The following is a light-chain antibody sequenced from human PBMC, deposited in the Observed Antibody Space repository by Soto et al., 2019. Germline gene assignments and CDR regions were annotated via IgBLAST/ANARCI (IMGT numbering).Light chain of an antibody. J-gene: IGKJ4*01. CDR2: DAS. V-gene: IGKV1-13*02. CDR1: QGIGSA. CDR3: QQYDSYST. Sequence: AVQLTQSPSSLSASVGDRVTISCRASQGIGSALAWYQQNPGKAPKVLIYDASSLESGVPSRFSGSGSGTDFTLTISSLQPEDFATYYCQQYDSYSTFGGGTKVEIK.